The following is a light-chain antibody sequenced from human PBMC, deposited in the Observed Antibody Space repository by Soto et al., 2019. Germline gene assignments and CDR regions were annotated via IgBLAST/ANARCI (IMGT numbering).Light chain of an antibody. CDR3: ATWDDSLNGFYV. Sequence: QSLLTQALCAFGTRGQGFTMSCSGSTSNIGSNYAYWYQQLPGTAPKLLIYRNNHRPSGVPDRFSGSKSGTSASLAISGLRPDDEADYFCATWDDSLNGFYVFGTGTKVTVL. J-gene: IGLJ1*01. CDR2: RNN. CDR1: TSNIGSNY. V-gene: IGLV1-47*01.